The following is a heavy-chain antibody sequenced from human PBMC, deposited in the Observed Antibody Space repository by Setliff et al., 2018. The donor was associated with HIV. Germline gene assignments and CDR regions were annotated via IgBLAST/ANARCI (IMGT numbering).Heavy chain of an antibody. J-gene: IGHJ3*02. CDR3: ARSEGAVTDAFDI. D-gene: IGHD3-16*01. Sequence: PGESLKISCAASGLIFSKYSMNWVRQAPEKGLEWVSTISSSGGYIYYADSLKGRFTVSRDNARSSLFLQIDNLRAEDTAVYYCARSEGAVTDAFDIWGRGTMVTVS. V-gene: IGHV3-21*06. CDR1: GLIFSKYS. CDR2: ISSSGGYI.